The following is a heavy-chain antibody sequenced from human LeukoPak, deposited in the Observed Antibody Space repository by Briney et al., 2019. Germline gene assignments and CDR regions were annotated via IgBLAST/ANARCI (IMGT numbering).Heavy chain of an antibody. J-gene: IGHJ4*02. CDR1: GGSISSYY. D-gene: IGHD3-10*01. Sequence: PSETLSLTCTVSGGSISSYYWSWLRQPPGKGLEWIGYIYYSGSTNYNPSLKSRVTISVDTSKNQFSLKLSSVTAADTAVYYCARDRGYNGSGSYYPFDYWGQGTLVTVSS. CDR3: ARDRGYNGSGSYYPFDY. V-gene: IGHV4-59*12. CDR2: IYYSGST.